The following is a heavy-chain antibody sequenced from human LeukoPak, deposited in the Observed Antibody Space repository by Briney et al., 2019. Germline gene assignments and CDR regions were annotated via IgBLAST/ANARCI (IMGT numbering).Heavy chain of an antibody. CDR2: IKQDGSEK. CDR1: GFTFNTYW. J-gene: IGHJ4*02. V-gene: IGHV3-7*01. D-gene: IGHD3-3*02. CDR3: VSRAHSWSGPGG. Sequence: PGGSLRLSCAASGFTFNTYWVSWVRQAPGKGLEWVANIKQDGSEKYYVDSVKGRFTISRDNAKNSLYLQMNSLRVEDTAVYYCVSRAHSWSGPGGWGQGTLVTVSS.